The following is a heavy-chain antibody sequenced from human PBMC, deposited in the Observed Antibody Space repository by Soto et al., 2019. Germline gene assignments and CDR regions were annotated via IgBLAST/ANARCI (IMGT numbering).Heavy chain of an antibody. V-gene: IGHV3-23*01. CDR2: ITYSGTTT. CDR3: AKDDGSGSSSWLDY. D-gene: IGHD6-13*01. Sequence: GGSLRLSCTVSGFTFSGYAMNWVRQAPGKGLEWVSGITYSGTTTYYADSVKGRFTISRDNSKNTLYLQMNILRPEDTAIYYCAKDDGSGSSSWLDYWGQGTLVTVSS. CDR1: GFTFSGYA. J-gene: IGHJ4*02.